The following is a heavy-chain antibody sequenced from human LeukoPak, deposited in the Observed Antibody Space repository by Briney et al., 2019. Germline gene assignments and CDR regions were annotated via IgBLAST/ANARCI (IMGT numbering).Heavy chain of an antibody. CDR1: GITFSSYS. J-gene: IGHJ4*02. V-gene: IGHV3-48*01. Sequence: GGSLRLSCVASGITFSSYSMNWVRQAPGKGLEWVSYISSFSGTINYADSVKGRFTISRDNAKNSLYLQMNSLRAEDTAVYYCARASSSWSHFDYWGQGTLVTVSS. D-gene: IGHD6-13*01. CDR2: ISSFSGTI. CDR3: ARASSSWSHFDY.